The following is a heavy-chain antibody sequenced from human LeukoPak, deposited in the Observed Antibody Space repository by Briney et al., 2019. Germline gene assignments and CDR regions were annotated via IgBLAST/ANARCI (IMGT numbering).Heavy chain of an antibody. J-gene: IGHJ4*02. CDR3: ATEGYASNWYPD. CDR2: IYHSGTT. Sequence: SDTLSLTCTVSSGSFSGYYWTWIRQPPGKGLESIGYIYHSGTTNYNPSFESRVTISIDTSKNQFSLQLRSVTTADTAVYYCATEGYASNWYPDWGQGILVTVSS. CDR1: SGSFSGYY. V-gene: IGHV4-59*01. D-gene: IGHD6-13*01.